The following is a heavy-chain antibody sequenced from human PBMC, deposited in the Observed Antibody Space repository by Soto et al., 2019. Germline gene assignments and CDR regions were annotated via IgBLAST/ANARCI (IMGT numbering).Heavy chain of an antibody. V-gene: IGHV4-31*03. CDR1: GGSISSGGYY. J-gene: IGHJ5*02. D-gene: IGHD3-22*01. Sequence: PSETLSLTCTVSGGSISSGGYYWSWIRQHPGKGLEWIGYIYYSGSTYYNPSLKSRVTISVDTSKNQFSLKLSSVTAADTAVYYCAREYMDYHDSSGYLLDPWGQGTLVTVSS. CDR3: AREYMDYHDSSGYLLDP. CDR2: IYYSGST.